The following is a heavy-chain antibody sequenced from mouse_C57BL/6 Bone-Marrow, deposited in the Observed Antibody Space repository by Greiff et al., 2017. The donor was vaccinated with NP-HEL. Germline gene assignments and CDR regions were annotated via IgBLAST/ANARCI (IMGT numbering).Heavy chain of an antibody. CDR1: GYTFTDYN. J-gene: IGHJ2*01. V-gene: IGHV1-18*01. Sequence: VHVKQSGPELVKPGASVKIPCKASGYTFTDYNMDWVKQSHGKSLEWIGDINPNNGGTIYNQKFKGKATLTVDKSSSTAYMELRSLTSEDTAVYYCARWDDYDDYFDYWGQGTTLTVSS. D-gene: IGHD2-4*01. CDR3: ARWDDYDDYFDY. CDR2: INPNNGGT.